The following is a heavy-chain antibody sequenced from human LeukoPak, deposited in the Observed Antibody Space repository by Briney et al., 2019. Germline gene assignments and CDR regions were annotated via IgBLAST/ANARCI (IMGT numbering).Heavy chain of an antibody. J-gene: IGHJ4*02. V-gene: IGHV4-39*07. D-gene: IGHD6-19*01. Sequence: EWIGSIYYSGSTYYNPSLKSRVTISVDTSKNQFSLKLSSVTAADTAVYYCARIAVAGTSGDYWGQGTLVTVSS. CDR2: IYYSGST. CDR3: ARIAVAGTSGDY.